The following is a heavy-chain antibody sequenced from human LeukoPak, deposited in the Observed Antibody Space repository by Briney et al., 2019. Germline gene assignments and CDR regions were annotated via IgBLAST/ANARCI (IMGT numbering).Heavy chain of an antibody. V-gene: IGHV3-15*01. CDR3: TTDLGIVAALDY. Sequence: PGGSPRLSCAAPGFTARNPRMSWVREAPGKGLEWVGRIKSKSDGGTTDYAAPVKGRFTISRDDSENTLYLQMNSLKTEDTAVYHCTTDLGIVAALDYWGQGTLVTVSS. CDR1: GFTARNPR. CDR2: IKSKSDGGTT. J-gene: IGHJ4*02. D-gene: IGHD1-26*01.